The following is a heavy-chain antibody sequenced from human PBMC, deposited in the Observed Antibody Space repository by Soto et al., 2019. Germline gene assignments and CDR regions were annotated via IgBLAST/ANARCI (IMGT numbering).Heavy chain of an antibody. J-gene: IGHJ4*02. V-gene: IGHV1-18*01. Sequence: QVNLVQSGAEVKKPGASVKVSCKGSGYTFTSYGITWVRQAPGQELEWMGWISAHNGNTDYAQRLQGRVTVTRDTSTSTAYMELSSLRSDDTAVYYCARGRYGDYWGQGALVTVSS. CDR2: ISAHNGNT. D-gene: IGHD1-1*01. CDR3: ARGRYGDY. CDR1: GYTFTSYG.